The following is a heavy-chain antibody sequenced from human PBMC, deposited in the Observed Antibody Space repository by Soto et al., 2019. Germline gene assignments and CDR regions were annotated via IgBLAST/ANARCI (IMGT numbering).Heavy chain of an antibody. CDR2: ISYDGSNI. CDR1: GFTFSSYG. J-gene: IGHJ6*02. Sequence: HPGGSLRLSCAASGFTFSSYGMHWLRQAPGKGQEWVAVISYDGSNIYYADSVKGRFTISRDNSKNTLYLQMNSLRAEDTAVYYCAKDNCSSTSCYTEQPRVYYYYGMDVWGQGTTVTVSS. CDR3: AKDNCSSTSCYTEQPRVYYYYGMDV. D-gene: IGHD2-2*02. V-gene: IGHV3-30*18.